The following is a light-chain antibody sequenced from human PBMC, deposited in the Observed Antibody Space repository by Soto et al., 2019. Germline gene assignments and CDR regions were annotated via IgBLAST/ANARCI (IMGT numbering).Light chain of an antibody. J-gene: IGLJ2*01. V-gene: IGLV2-23*01. CDR3: CSYAGSSTPV. Sequence: QSALTQPASVSGSPGQSITISCTGTSSDVGSYNLVSWYQQHPGKAPKLMIYGGSKRPSGVSNRFSGSKSGNTASLTISGLQAEDEADYYCCSYAGSSTPVFGGGTKLTVL. CDR1: SSDVGSYNL. CDR2: GGS.